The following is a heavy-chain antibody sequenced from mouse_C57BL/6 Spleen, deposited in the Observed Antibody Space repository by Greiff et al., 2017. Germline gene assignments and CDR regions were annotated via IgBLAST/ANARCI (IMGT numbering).Heavy chain of an antibody. CDR1: GFNIKDYY. D-gene: IGHD2-2*01. V-gene: IGHV14-1*01. CDR2: IDPEDGDT. J-gene: IGHJ4*01. Sequence: VQLQQSGAELVRPGASVKLSCTASGFNIKDYYMHWVKQRPEQGLEWIGRIDPEDGDTEYAPKFQGKATMTADTSSNTAYLQLSSLTSEDTAVYYCTWIYYGYDYYAMDYWGQGTSVTVSS. CDR3: TWIYYGYDYYAMDY.